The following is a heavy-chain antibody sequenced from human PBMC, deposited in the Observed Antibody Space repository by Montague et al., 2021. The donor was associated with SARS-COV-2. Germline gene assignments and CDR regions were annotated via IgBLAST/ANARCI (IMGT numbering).Heavy chain of an antibody. CDR3: ARGMIRGVTTPFDY. CDR2: IYYGGTT. D-gene: IGHD3-10*01. V-gene: IGHV4-39*02. Sequence: SETLSLTCSVSSGSIISSGCYWGWIRQPPGKELEWIGNIYYGGTTYYNPSLQSRGTISVDTSKNHLSLRLSSVTAVDTAVYFCARGMIRGVTTPFDYWGQGSQVTVSS. J-gene: IGHJ4*02. CDR1: SGSIISSGCY.